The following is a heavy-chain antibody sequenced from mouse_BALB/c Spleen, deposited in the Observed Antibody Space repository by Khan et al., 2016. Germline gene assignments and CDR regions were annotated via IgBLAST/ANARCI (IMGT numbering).Heavy chain of an antibody. V-gene: IGHV4-1*02. J-gene: IGHJ4*01. CDR1: GFDFSRYW. CDR2: INPDSSTI. CDR3: ARQEDYAMDY. Sequence: EVKLLESGGGLVQPGGSLKLSCAASGFDFSRYWMSWVRQAPGKGLEWIGEINPDSSTINYTPSLKDKFIISRDNAKNTLYLQMNKVRSEDTALYYCARQEDYAMDYWGQGTSVTVSS.